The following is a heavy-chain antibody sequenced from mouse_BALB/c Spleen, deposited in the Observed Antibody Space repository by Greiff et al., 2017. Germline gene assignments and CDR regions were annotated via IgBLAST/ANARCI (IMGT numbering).Heavy chain of an antibody. CDR2: INPSTGYT. CDR3: ARRGGNGYYEGYFDY. Sequence: VQLQQSGAELAKPGASVKMSCKASGYTFTSYWVHWVKQRPGQGLEWIGYINPSTGYTEYNQKFKDKATLTADKSSSTAYMQLSSLTSEDSAVYYCARRGGNGYYEGYFDYWGQGTTLTVSS. V-gene: IGHV1-7*01. D-gene: IGHD2-3*01. CDR1: GYTFTSYW. J-gene: IGHJ2*01.